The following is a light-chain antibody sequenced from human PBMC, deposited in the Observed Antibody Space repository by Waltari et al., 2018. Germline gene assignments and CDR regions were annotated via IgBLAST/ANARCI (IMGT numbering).Light chain of an antibody. CDR1: QCVLYSPNNQNY. CDR2: WAS. CDR3: HQYHDIPLT. J-gene: IGKJ4*01. V-gene: IGKV4-1*01. Sequence: DIVMTQSPDSLAVSLGERATINCKSSQCVLYSPNNQNYLAWYQQKPGQPPKLLIYWASTRESGVTDRLSGSGSGSDFTLTISSLQAEDVAVYYCHQYHDIPLTFGGGTKVEI.